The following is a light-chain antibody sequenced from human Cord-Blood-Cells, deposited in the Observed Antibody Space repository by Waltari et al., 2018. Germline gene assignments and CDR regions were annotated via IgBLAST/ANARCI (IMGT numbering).Light chain of an antibody. V-gene: IGKV3-20*01. Sequence: EIVLTQAPVTLSLSLGDRATLSCRPSQSVSSSDLAWYQQKPGQAPRLLIYAASSRATGIPDRFSGSGSGTDFTLTISRLEPEDFAVYYCQQYGSSPLTFGGGTKVEIK. CDR3: QQYGSSPLT. J-gene: IGKJ4*02. CDR2: AAS. CDR1: QSVSSSD.